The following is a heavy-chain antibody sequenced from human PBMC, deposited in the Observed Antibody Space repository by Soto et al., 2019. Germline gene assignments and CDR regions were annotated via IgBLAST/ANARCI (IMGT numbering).Heavy chain of an antibody. CDR2: IDPSDSYT. CDR1: GYSFSNSW. D-gene: IGHD4-4*01. Sequence: GESLKISCKGSGYSFSNSWIAWVRQMPGKGLEWMGRIDPSDSYTNHSPSFQGHVTISADKSISTAYLQWSSLKASDTAMYYCARRVTTSYGMDVWGQGTTVTAP. V-gene: IGHV5-10-1*01. CDR3: ARRVTTSYGMDV. J-gene: IGHJ6*02.